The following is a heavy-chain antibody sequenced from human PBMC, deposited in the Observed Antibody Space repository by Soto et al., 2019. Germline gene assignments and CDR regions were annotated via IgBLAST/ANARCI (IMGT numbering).Heavy chain of an antibody. CDR1: GYTFTSYD. Sequence: ASVKVSCKASGYTFTSYDINWVRQATGQGLEWMGWMNPNSGNTGYAQKFQGRVTMTRNTSISTAYMELSSLRSEDTAVYYCARELSRKDALDYDYVWGSYRYYYYYCMDVWGQGTMVTVSS. V-gene: IGHV1-8*01. CDR2: MNPNSGNT. D-gene: IGHD3-16*02. J-gene: IGHJ6*02. CDR3: ARELSRKDALDYDYVWGSYRYYYYYCMDV.